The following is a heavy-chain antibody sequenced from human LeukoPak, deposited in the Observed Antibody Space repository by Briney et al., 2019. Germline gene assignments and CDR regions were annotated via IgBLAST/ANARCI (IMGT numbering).Heavy chain of an antibody. Sequence: ASVKVSCKVSGYTLTELSMHWVRQAPGKGLEWMGGFDPEDGETIYAQKFQGRVTITTAESTSTAYMELSSLRSEDTAVYYCARDGWNGYYYMDVWGKGTTVTVSS. D-gene: IGHD2-8*01. CDR3: ARDGWNGYYYMDV. CDR1: GYTLTELS. V-gene: IGHV1-24*01. CDR2: FDPEDGET. J-gene: IGHJ6*03.